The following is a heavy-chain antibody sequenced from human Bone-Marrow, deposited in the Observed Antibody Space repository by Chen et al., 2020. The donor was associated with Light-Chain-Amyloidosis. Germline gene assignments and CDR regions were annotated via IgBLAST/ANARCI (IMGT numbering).Heavy chain of an antibody. CDR1: GFTFSSYW. V-gene: IGHV3-74*01. CDR3: AREVAGGRYYYYYYMDV. J-gene: IGHJ6*03. CDR2: INRDGSST. Sequence: EVQRVESGGGLVQPGGSLRLSCAASGFTFSSYWMHWVRQAPGKGLVWVSRINRDGSSTSYADSVKGRFTISRDNAKNTLYLQMNSLRAEDTAVYYCAREVAGGRYYYYYYMDVWGKGTTVTVSS. D-gene: IGHD6-13*01.